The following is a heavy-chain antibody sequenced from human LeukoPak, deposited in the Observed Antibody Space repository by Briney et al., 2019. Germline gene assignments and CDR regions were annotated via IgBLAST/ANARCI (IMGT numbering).Heavy chain of an antibody. D-gene: IGHD3-22*01. J-gene: IGHJ4*02. CDR2: ISSSGSTI. Sequence: GGSLRLSCAASGFTFSSYEMNWVRQAPGKGLEWVSYISSSGSTIYYADSAKGRFTISRDNAKNSLYLQMNSLRDEDTAVYYCAREDYYDSSGYSYWGQGTLVTVSS. V-gene: IGHV3-48*03. CDR1: GFTFSSYE. CDR3: AREDYYDSSGYSY.